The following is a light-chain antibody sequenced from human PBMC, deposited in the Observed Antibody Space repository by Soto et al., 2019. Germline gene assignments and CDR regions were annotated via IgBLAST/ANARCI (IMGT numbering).Light chain of an antibody. CDR1: QSVSSNY. Sequence: ESVLTQSPGTLSLSPGERATLSCRASQSVSSNYLAWYQQKPGQAPRLLIYGASTRATGIPDRFSGSGSGTDLPLTISRLEPEDSAVYYCQQYGSSPTWTFGQGTKVEIK. J-gene: IGKJ1*01. V-gene: IGKV3-20*01. CDR2: GAS. CDR3: QQYGSSPTWT.